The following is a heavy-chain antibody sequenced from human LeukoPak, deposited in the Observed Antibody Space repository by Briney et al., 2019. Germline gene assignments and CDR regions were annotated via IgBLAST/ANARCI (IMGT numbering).Heavy chain of an antibody. Sequence: GGSLRLSCAASGFTFSSYGMHWVRQAPGKGLEWVAVISYDGSNKYYADSVKGRFTISRDNSKNTLYLQMNSLRAEDTAVYYCAKEGYDSSVDYWGQGTLVTVSS. D-gene: IGHD3-22*01. CDR3: AKEGYDSSVDY. CDR1: GFTFSSYG. CDR2: ISYDGSNK. J-gene: IGHJ4*02. V-gene: IGHV3-30*18.